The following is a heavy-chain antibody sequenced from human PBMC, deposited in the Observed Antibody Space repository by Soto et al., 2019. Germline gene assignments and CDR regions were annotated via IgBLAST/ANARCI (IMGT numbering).Heavy chain of an antibody. V-gene: IGHV3-23*01. CDR1: GFTFSSYA. D-gene: IGHD3-3*01. CDR3: AKDDSEGGVYDFWSGYYYDAFDI. J-gene: IGHJ3*02. Sequence: GGSLRLSCAASGFTFSSYAKSWVRQAPGKGLEWVSAISGSGGSTYYADSVKGRFTISRDNSKNTLYLQMNSLRAEDTAVYYCAKDDSEGGVYDFWSGYYYDAFDIWGQGTMVTVSS. CDR2: ISGSGGST.